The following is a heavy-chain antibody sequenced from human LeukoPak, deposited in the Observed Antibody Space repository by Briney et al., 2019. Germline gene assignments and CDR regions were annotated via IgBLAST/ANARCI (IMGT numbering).Heavy chain of an antibody. CDR2: IYYSGST. Sequence: SETLWLTCTVSGGSISTYYWSWIRQPPGKGLEWIGYIYYSGSTNYNPSLESRVTISIDTSKNQFSLKLNSVTAADTAVYYCARDRSRLFDYWGQGTLVTVSS. CDR3: ARDRSRLFDY. V-gene: IGHV4-59*01. D-gene: IGHD3-16*01. J-gene: IGHJ4*02. CDR1: GGSISTYY.